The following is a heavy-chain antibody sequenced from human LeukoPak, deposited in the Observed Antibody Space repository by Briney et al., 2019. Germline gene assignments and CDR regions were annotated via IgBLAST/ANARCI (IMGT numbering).Heavy chain of an antibody. CDR1: GFTFDDYG. J-gene: IGHJ4*02. V-gene: IGHV3-23*01. CDR2: ISGSGGST. CDR3: AKSVGGIVLMVYAIFDY. D-gene: IGHD2-8*01. Sequence: GGSLRLSCAASGFTFDDYGMSWVRQAPGKGLEWVSAISGSGGSTYYADSVKGRFTISRDNSKNTLYLQMNSLRAEDTAVYYCAKSVGGIVLMVYAIFDYWGQGTLVTVSS.